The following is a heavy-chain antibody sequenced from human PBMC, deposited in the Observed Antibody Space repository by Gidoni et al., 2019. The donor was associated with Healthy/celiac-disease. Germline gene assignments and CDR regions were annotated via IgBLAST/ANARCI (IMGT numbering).Heavy chain of an antibody. CDR2: IIPIFGTA. CDR1: GGTLSSYA. CDR3: ATRSYMVRGVMTAIPEYFQH. V-gene: IGHV1-69*06. Sequence: QVQLVQSGAEVKKPGSSVKVSCKASGGTLSSYAIGWVRQAPGQGLEWMGGIIPIFGTANYAQKFQGRVTITADKSTSTAYMELSSLRSEDTAVYYCATRSYMVRGVMTAIPEYFQHWGQGTLVTVSS. D-gene: IGHD3-10*01. J-gene: IGHJ1*01.